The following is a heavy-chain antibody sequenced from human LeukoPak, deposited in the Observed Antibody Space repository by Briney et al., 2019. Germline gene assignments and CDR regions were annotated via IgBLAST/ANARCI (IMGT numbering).Heavy chain of an antibody. J-gene: IGHJ6*02. CDR1: GGSFSGYY. Sequence: SETLSLTCAVYGGSFSGYYWSWIRQPPGKGLERIGEINHSGSTNYNPSLKSRVTISVDTSKNQFSLKLSSVSAADTAVYYCARGPDLVGASLTEKNGMDVWGQGTTVTVSS. CDR3: ARGPDLVGASLTEKNGMDV. CDR2: INHSGST. V-gene: IGHV4-34*01. D-gene: IGHD1-26*01.